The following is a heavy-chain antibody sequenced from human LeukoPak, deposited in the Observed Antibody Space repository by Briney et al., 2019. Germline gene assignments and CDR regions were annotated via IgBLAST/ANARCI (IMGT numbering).Heavy chain of an antibody. J-gene: IGHJ5*02. D-gene: IGHD3-22*01. Sequence: PGGSLRLSCAASGFTFSSYAMNWLRQAPGKGLEWVSSISSTGSYIYYADSVKGRFTISRDNAKNTLNLQMNSLRAEDTAVYYCARDLGQYYDTSDNWFDPWGQGTLVTVSS. V-gene: IGHV3-21*01. CDR2: ISSTGSYI. CDR1: GFTFSSYA. CDR3: ARDLGQYYDTSDNWFDP.